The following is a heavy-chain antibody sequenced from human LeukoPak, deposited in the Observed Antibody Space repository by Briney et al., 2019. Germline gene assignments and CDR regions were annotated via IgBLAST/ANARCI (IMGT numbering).Heavy chain of an antibody. Sequence: GGSLRLSCAASGFTFSSYSMNWVRQAPGKGLEWVSSISSSSSYIYYADSVKGRFTISRDNAKNSLYLQMNSLRAEDTAVYYCASSLKGGFHYYGMDVWGQGTTVTVSS. CDR1: GFTFSSYS. V-gene: IGHV3-21*01. J-gene: IGHJ6*02. D-gene: IGHD2-15*01. CDR3: ASSLKGGFHYYGMDV. CDR2: ISSSSSYI.